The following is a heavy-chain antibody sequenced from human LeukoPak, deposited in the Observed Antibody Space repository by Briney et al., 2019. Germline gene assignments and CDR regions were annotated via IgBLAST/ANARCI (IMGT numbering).Heavy chain of an antibody. CDR2: IKPDGTEN. V-gene: IGHV3-7*01. Sequence: SGGSLRLSCAASGLTFSSFWMTWVRQAPGKGLEWVANIKPDGTENYYVDSVKGRFSISRDNAKNSLYLQMNGLRAEDTAVYYCAIQKADLITMVRGIIAFWGQGTLVTVSS. CDR3: AIQKADLITMVRGIIAF. CDR1: GLTFSSFW. D-gene: IGHD3-10*01. J-gene: IGHJ1*01.